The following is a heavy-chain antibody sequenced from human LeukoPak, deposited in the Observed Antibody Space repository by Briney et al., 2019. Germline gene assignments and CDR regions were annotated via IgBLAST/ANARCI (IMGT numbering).Heavy chain of an antibody. D-gene: IGHD3-9*01. V-gene: IGHV4-59*01. Sequence: SETLSLTCTVSGDSISSYYWSWIRQPPGGGLEWVGYIYHSGSTNSNPSLKSRVTISVDTSKKQFSLNLSSVTAADTAVYYCARAPYFDWLLYPSPFFDYWGQGTLVTVSS. CDR1: GDSISSYY. J-gene: IGHJ4*02. CDR2: IYHSGST. CDR3: ARAPYFDWLLYPSPFFDY.